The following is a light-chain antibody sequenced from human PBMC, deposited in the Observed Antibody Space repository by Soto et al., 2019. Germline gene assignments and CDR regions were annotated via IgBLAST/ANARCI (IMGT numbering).Light chain of an antibody. CDR2: STN. CDR3: VLYMGSRWV. V-gene: IGLV8-61*01. J-gene: IGLJ3*02. Sequence: QTVVTQEPSFSVSPGRTVTLTCGLSSGSVSTSYYPSWYQQTPGQAPRTLIYSTNTRSSGVPDRFSGSILGNKAALTITGAQADDESDYYCVLYMGSRWVFGGGPKLTVL. CDR1: SGSVSTSYY.